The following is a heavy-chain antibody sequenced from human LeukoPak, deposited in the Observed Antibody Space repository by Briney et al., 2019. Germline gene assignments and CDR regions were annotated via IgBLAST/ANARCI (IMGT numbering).Heavy chain of an antibody. D-gene: IGHD5-24*01. CDR3: AIINHPDGRVY. Sequence: GESLKISCQGFGYPFTTSWIGWVRQLPGKGLEWTAIIYAGNSDAKYSPSFQGQVSVSTDRSISTAYLHWSSLKASDTAIYYCAIINHPDGRVYWGQGTLVTVSS. CDR1: GYPFTTSW. J-gene: IGHJ4*02. V-gene: IGHV5-51*01. CDR2: IYAGNSDA.